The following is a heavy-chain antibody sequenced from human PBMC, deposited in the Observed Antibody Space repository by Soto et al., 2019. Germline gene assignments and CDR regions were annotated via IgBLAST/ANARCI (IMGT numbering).Heavy chain of an antibody. Sequence: PGGSLILSCAASGFTFSSYGMHWVRQAPGKGLEWVAVISYDGSNKYYADSVKGRFTISRDNSKNTLYLQMNSLRAEDTAVYYCAKSPGGYYSFDIWGQGTMVTVSS. D-gene: IGHD3-3*01. CDR2: ISYDGSNK. CDR3: AKSPGGYYSFDI. CDR1: GFTFSSYG. V-gene: IGHV3-30*18. J-gene: IGHJ3*02.